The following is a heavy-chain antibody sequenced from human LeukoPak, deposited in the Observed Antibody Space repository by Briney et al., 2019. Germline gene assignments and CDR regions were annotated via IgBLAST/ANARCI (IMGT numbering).Heavy chain of an antibody. CDR2: IYYSGST. V-gene: IGHV4-39*07. CDR1: GGSISSSNYY. CDR3: ARDWLSGGSFDY. Sequence: SETLSLTCTVSGGSISSSNYYWGWIRQPPGKGLEWIGNIYYSGSTYYNPSLKSRVTISVDTSKNQFSLKLSSVTAADTAVYYCARDWLSGGSFDYWGQGTLVTVSS. D-gene: IGHD2-15*01. J-gene: IGHJ4*02.